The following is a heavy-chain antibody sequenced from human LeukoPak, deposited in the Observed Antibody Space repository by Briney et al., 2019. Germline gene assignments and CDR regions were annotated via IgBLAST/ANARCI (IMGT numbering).Heavy chain of an antibody. CDR2: IKQDGSEK. CDR1: GFTFSSYW. Sequence: GGSLRLSWAAAGFTFSSYWMSWVRQAPGKGLEWVANIKQDGSEKYYVDSVKGRFTISRDNARDSAYLQMDNLRAEDTAVYYCARTSGTKLLRYWGQGTLVTVSS. D-gene: IGHD2-2*01. CDR3: ARTSGTKLLRY. J-gene: IGHJ4*02. V-gene: IGHV3-7*01.